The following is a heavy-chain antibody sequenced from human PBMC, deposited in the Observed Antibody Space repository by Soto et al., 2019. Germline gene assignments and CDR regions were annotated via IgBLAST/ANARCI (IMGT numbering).Heavy chain of an antibody. J-gene: IGHJ5*02. CDR1: GFTLSDSY. V-gene: IGHV3-11*03. CDR2: ISTNSRYT. CDR3: ARVYNIWPSAWLDP. D-gene: IGHD3-9*01. Sequence: LGGSLRLSCAASGFTLSDSYMTWIRQAPGKGLEWISYISTNSRYTKYADSVKGRFTISRDDAKNSLYLQMNSLRVEDTAVYYCARVYNIWPSAWLDPWGQGTLVT.